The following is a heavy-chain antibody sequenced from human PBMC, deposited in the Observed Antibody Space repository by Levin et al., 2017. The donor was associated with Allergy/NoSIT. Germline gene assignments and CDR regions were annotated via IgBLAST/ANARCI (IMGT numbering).Heavy chain of an antibody. CDR3: ARLYDYVWGSYRSSLNYWYFDL. D-gene: IGHD3-16*02. V-gene: IGHV4-59*01. J-gene: IGHJ2*01. CDR1: GGSISSYY. Sequence: SETLSLTCTVSGGSISSYYWSWIRQPPGKGLEWIGYIYYSGSTNYNPSLKSRVTISVDTSKNQFSLKLSPVTAADTAVYYCARLYDYVWGSYRSSLNYWYFDLWGRGTLVTVSS. CDR2: IYYSGST.